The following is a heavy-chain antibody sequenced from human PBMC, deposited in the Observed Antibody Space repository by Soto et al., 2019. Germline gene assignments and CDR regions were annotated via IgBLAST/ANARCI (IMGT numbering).Heavy chain of an antibody. J-gene: IGHJ4*02. D-gene: IGHD6-19*01. CDR1: GYTFTSYA. Sequence: QVQLVQSGAEVKKPGASVKVSCKASGYTFTSYAMHWVRQAPGQRLEWMGWINAGNGNTKYSQKFQGRVTITRDTSASTAYMELSSLSSEDTAVYYCAISSGWYYVSYWGQGTLVTVSS. V-gene: IGHV1-3*01. CDR2: INAGNGNT. CDR3: AISSGWYYVSY.